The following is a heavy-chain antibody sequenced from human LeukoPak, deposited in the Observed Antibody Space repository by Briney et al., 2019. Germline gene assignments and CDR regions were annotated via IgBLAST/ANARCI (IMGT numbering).Heavy chain of an antibody. V-gene: IGHV3-30*18. D-gene: IGHD3-22*01. CDR1: GFTFSSYG. J-gene: IGHJ4*02. Sequence: GGSLRLSCAASGFTFSSYGMHWVRQASGKGLEWVAVISYDGSNKYYADSVKGRFTISRDNSKNTLYLQMNSLRAEDTAVYYCAKDSYYYDSSGYYLFGSSLDYWGQGTLVTVSS. CDR3: AKDSYYYDSSGYYLFGSSLDY. CDR2: ISYDGSNK.